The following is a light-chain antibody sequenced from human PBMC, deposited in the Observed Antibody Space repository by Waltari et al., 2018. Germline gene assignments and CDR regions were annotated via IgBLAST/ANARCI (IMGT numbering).Light chain of an antibody. Sequence: IQMTQSPSSLSASVGDRVTITCRASQGIRHYLAWYQQKPGKVPKLLIYAASTLQSGVPSRFSGCGAGTDFTLTISSLQPEDVATYYCQKYNSAPLTFGGGTKVEIK. CDR2: AAS. CDR3: QKYNSAPLT. CDR1: QGIRHY. J-gene: IGKJ4*01. V-gene: IGKV1-27*01.